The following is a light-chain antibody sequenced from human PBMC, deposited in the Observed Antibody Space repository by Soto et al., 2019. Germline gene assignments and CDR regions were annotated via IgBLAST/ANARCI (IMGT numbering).Light chain of an antibody. CDR3: QQDGRSRT. V-gene: IGKV3-20*01. CDR1: QSVSSSY. J-gene: IGKJ5*01. Sequence: EIVLTQSPGTLSLSPGERATLSCRASQSVSSSYLAWYQQKPGQAPRLLIYGASSRATGIPDRCSGRGSGTYFTLTISRLYPDDFVVYYWQQDGRSRTFGQGTRLEIK. CDR2: GAS.